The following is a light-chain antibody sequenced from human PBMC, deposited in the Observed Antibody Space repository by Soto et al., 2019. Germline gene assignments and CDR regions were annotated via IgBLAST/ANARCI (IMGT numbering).Light chain of an antibody. CDR3: MQGVETPFT. J-gene: IGKJ3*01. V-gene: IGKV2-28*01. CDR1: QSLLFSNGYNY. CDR2: LGS. Sequence: DIVMTQSPLSLPVTPGEPASIPCRSSQSLLFSNGYNYLDWYLQKPGQSPQLLISLGSNRAPGVPDRFSGSGSGTDFTLKISRVEAEDVGVYYCMQGVETPFTFGPGTKVDIK.